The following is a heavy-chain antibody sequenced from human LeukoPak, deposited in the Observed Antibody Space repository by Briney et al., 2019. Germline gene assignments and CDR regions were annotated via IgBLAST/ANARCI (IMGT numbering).Heavy chain of an antibody. V-gene: IGHV4-61*08. CDR3: AVHRSGYYSWFDP. Sequence: KTSETLSLTCTVSRGSVSSGDYYWTWIRQPPGKGLEWIGYIYYSGSTNYNPSLKSRVTISVDTSKNQFSLKLSSVTAADTAVYYCAVHRSGYYSWFDPWGQGTLVTVSS. CDR1: RGSVSSGDYY. CDR2: IYYSGST. D-gene: IGHD3-3*01. J-gene: IGHJ5*02.